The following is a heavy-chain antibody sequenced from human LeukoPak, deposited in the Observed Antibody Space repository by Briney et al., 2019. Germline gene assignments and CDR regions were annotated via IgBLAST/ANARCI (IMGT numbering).Heavy chain of an antibody. Sequence: SETLSLTCTVSGGSISSYYWNWIRQPAGKGLEWIGHIYPSGSTNYNPSLKSRVTMSVDTSKKQFSLKLGSVIAADTAVYYCARGSGNYSPNFDYWGQGTLVTVSS. CDR1: GGSISSYY. D-gene: IGHD1-26*01. CDR2: IYPSGST. J-gene: IGHJ4*02. CDR3: ARGSGNYSPNFDY. V-gene: IGHV4-4*07.